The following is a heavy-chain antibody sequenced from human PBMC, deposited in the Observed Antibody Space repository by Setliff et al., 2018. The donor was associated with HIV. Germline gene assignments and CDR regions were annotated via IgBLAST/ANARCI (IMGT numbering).Heavy chain of an antibody. CDR2: INPKSGGT. CDR1: GYTFTGYY. D-gene: IGHD3-22*01. J-gene: IGHJ3*01. Sequence: GASVKVSCKASGYTFTGYYMHWVRQAPGQGLEWMGWINPKSGGTNYAQKFQGRVTMTRDTSISTVYMELNRLRSDDTAVYYCARDWAASGYYPDTFDFWGQGTMVTVSS. CDR3: ARDWAASGYYPDTFDF. V-gene: IGHV1-2*02.